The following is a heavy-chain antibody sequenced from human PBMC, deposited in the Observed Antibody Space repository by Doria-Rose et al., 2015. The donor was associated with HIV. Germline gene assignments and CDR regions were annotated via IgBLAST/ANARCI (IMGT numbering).Heavy chain of an antibody. CDR2: INHSGST. V-gene: IGHV4-34*02. Sequence: QVQLQQWDAGLVKPSETLSLTCAVFGGSFSGYYWSWIRQPPGKGLEWIGEINHSGSTKYKTSLKSRVTISLDTSKNLFSLKLSSVTAADTAVYYCARGLLRGGWNDVGYYYGMDVWGQGTTVTVSS. CDR1: GGSFSGYY. CDR3: ARGLLRGGWNDVGYYYGMDV. J-gene: IGHJ6*02. D-gene: IGHD1-1*01.